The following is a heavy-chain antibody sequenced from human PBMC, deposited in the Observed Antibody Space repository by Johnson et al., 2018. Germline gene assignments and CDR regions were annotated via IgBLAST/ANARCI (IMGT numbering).Heavy chain of an antibody. CDR1: GGTFSSYG. V-gene: IGHV1-69*01. CDR3: ATPISAGAEYVQH. Sequence: QVQLVESGAEVKKPGSSVKVSCKASGGTFSSYGISWVRQAPGQGLEWMGGFIPIFGAANYGQKFQGRVTITADESTNTAYMERSSLRSEDTAVYYCATPISAGAEYVQHWGQGTLVTVSS. D-gene: IGHD3-3*01. J-gene: IGHJ1*01. CDR2: FIPIFGAA.